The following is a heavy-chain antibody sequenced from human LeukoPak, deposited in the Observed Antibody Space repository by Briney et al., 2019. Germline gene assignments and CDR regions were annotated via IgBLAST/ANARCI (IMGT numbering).Heavy chain of an antibody. D-gene: IGHD3-9*01. J-gene: IGHJ4*02. CDR3: ARGLRYFDWLPEDY. Sequence: GASVKVSCKASGYTFTSYGISWVRQAPGQGLEWMGWISAYNGNTNYAQRLQGRVTMTTDTSTSTAYMELRSLRSDATAVYYCARGLRYFDWLPEDYWGQGTLVTVSS. CDR2: ISAYNGNT. CDR1: GYTFTSYG. V-gene: IGHV1-18*01.